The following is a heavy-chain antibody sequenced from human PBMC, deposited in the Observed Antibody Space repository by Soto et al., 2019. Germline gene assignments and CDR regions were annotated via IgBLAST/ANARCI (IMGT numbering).Heavy chain of an antibody. CDR2: INPKSDDT. CDR3: ARKHSLDYIRWGLDP. CDR1: GYPFSDNQ. J-gene: IGHJ5*02. V-gene: IGHV1-2*02. Sequence: QVQLVQSGSEVKKPGASVKVSCKASGYPFSDNQIHWLRRAPGQGLEWMGRINPKSDDTNYAQKFQGRVTMTRDTSIDTAYLKLTGLTSDDTATYYCARKHSLDYIRWGLDPWGQGTLVTVSS. D-gene: IGHD4-4*01.